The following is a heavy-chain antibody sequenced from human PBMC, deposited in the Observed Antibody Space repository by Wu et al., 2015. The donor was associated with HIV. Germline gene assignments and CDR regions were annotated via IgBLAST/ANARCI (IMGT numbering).Heavy chain of an antibody. D-gene: IGHD6-19*01. CDR2: IIPLFSTT. CDR1: GGTFSNYV. J-gene: IGHJ4*02. CDR3: ATHPYSSGWPALEY. Sequence: QVQLVQSGAEVKKPGSSVKVSCKTSGGTFSNYVFSWVRQDPGQGPEWMGGIIPLFSTTNYAQKFQGRLTITTDESTNTAYLELSSLRSEDTAVFYCATHPYSSGWPALEYWGQGTLLTVSS. V-gene: IGHV1-69*05.